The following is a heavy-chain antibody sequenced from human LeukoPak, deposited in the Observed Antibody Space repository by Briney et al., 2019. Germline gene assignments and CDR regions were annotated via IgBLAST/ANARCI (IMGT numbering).Heavy chain of an antibody. J-gene: IGHJ6*03. V-gene: IGHV3-53*01. Sequence: GGSLRLSCAASGFTVSSNYMSWVRQAPGKGPQWVSVIYAVYSGATIHYADSVKGRFTISRDNSKNTLFLQMDSLRAEDTAVYYCARPPLHSTIFGVGCYMDVWGKGTTVTVSS. CDR2: IYAVYSGATI. D-gene: IGHD3-3*01. CDR1: GFTVSSNY. CDR3: ARPPLHSTIFGVGCYMDV.